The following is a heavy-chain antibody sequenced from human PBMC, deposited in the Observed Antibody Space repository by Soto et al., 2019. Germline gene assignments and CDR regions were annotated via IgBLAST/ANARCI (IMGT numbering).Heavy chain of an antibody. J-gene: IGHJ6*02. D-gene: IGHD1-1*01. CDR2: ASHPGGT. V-gene: IGHV4-34*01. CDR1: GGSFSGWH. CDR3: ARSRNLDV. Sequence: QVQVQQWGAGLLKFSETLSLTCAVNGGSFSGWHWNWIRQPPGKGLEWIGEASHPGGTNYNPSRESRVTISVDRSRNQLSLKLTSVSAADTAVYYCARSRNLDVWGPGTTVIVSS.